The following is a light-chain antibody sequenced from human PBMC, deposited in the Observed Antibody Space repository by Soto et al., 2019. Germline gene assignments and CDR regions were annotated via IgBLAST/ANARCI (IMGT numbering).Light chain of an antibody. V-gene: IGLV2-14*01. CDR2: DVI. CDR1: SSDVGGYNY. CDR3: SSYTSSSTPYV. Sequence: QSALTQPASVSGSPGQSITISCTGTSSDVGGYNYVSWYQQHPGKAPKLLIYDVINRPSGISGRFSGSKSGNTASLTISGLQAVDEADYYCSSYTSSSTPYVFGTGIKLTVL. J-gene: IGLJ1*01.